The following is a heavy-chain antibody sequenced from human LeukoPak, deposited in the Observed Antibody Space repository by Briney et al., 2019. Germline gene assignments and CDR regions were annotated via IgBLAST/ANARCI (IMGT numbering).Heavy chain of an antibody. CDR1: GFTFSSYW. V-gene: IGHV3-7*04. CDR2: ISQDVREE. D-gene: IGHD4-11*01. J-gene: IGHJ4*02. CDR3: ARDRGYSTFDF. Sequence: GGSLRLSCAASGFTFSSYWMSWVRQAPGKGLEWVANISQDVREENFMDSVKGRFTITRDNAKSSLFLQMNSLRAEDTAVYYCARDRGYSTFDFWGQGTLVTVSS.